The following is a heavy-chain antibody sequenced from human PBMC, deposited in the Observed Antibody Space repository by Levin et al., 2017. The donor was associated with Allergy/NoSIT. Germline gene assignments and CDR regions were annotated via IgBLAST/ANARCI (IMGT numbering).Heavy chain of an antibody. V-gene: IGHV3-48*02. Sequence: PGGSLRLSCAASGFTFSSYSMNWVRQAPGKGLEWVSYISSSSSTIYYADSVKGRFTISRDNAKNSLYLQMNSLRDEDTAIYYCARAGNVDSSVRQIMVGRRQVWLDSWGQGTLVTVSS. J-gene: IGHJ4*02. CDR3: ARAGNVDSSVRQIMVGRRQVWLDS. CDR2: ISSSSSTI. CDR1: GFTFSSYS. D-gene: IGHD6-19*01.